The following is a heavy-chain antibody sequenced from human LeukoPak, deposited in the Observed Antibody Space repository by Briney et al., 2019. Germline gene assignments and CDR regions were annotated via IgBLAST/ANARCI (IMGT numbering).Heavy chain of an antibody. CDR3: ARRITIFGPDDY. CDR2: IIPIFGTA. J-gene: IGHJ4*02. V-gene: IGHV1-69*13. Sequence: SVKVSCKASGGTFSSYAISWVRQAPGQGLEWMGGIIPIFGTANYAQKFQGRVTITADESTSTAYMELSSLRSEDAAVYYCARRITIFGPDDYWGQGTLVTVSS. D-gene: IGHD3-3*01. CDR1: GGTFSSYA.